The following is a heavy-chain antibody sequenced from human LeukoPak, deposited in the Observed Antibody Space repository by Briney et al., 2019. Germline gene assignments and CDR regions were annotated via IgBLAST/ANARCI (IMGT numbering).Heavy chain of an antibody. CDR3: ASQYYDLWSGYRGGPYYYYMDV. D-gene: IGHD3-3*01. Sequence: GASVKVSCKASGYTFTGYYMHWVRQAPGQGLEWMGWINPNSGGTNYAQKFQGRVTMTRDTSISTAYMELSRLRSDDTAVYYCASQYYDLWSGYRGGPYYYYMDVWGKGTTVTVSS. CDR2: INPNSGGT. J-gene: IGHJ6*03. CDR1: GYTFTGYY. V-gene: IGHV1-2*02.